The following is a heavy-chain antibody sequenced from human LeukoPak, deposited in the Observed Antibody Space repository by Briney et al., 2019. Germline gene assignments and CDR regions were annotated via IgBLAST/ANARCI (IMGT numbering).Heavy chain of an antibody. CDR1: GYTFTSYG. D-gene: IGHD3-3*01. CDR2: IGAYNGNT. J-gene: IGHJ4*02. CDR3: ARGERNYDFWSGLTRYYFDY. Sequence: ASVKVSCKASGYTFTSYGISWVRQAPGQGLEWMGWIGAYNGNTNYAQKLQGRVAMTTDTSTSTAYMELSSLRSEDTAVYYCARGERNYDFWSGLTRYYFDYWGQGTLVTVSS. V-gene: IGHV1-18*01.